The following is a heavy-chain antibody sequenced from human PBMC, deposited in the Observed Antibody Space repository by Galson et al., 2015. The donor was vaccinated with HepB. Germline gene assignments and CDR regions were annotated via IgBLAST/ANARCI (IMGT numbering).Heavy chain of an antibody. CDR2: IKQDGSEK. V-gene: IGHV3-7*03. CDR1: GFTFSDYY. J-gene: IGHJ4*02. CDR3: ARSSGWSSDY. D-gene: IGHD6-19*01. Sequence: SLRLSCAVSGFTFSDYYMSWIRQAPGKGLERVGNIKQDGSEKNYVDSVKGRFTISRDNAKSSLYLQMNSLRVEDTAVYYCARSSGWSSDYWGQGTLVTVSS.